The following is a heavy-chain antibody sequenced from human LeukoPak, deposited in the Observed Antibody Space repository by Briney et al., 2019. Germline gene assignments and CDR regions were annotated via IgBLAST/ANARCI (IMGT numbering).Heavy chain of an antibody. D-gene: IGHD6-13*01. V-gene: IGHV4-59*08. CDR2: LFHSGTR. J-gene: IGHJ4*02. CDR1: GGSITSYY. CDR3: ARRRGWKQQLVYFDY. Sequence: NPSETLSLTCTVSGGSITSYYWSSIRQPPGKGLEWIGYLFHSGTRRYNPSLKSRVTISADTTKNQIFLTLSSTTAADTAVYYCARRRGWKQQLVYFDYWGQGTLATVSS.